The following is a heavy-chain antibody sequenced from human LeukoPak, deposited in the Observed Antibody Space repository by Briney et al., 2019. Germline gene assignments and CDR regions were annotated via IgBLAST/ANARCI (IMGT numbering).Heavy chain of an antibody. D-gene: IGHD5-24*01. J-gene: IGHJ1*01. Sequence: GGSLRLSCTVSGFTLSTYSLNWVRRAPGKGLEWVSLMTNSRSYYADSVKGRFTISRDNAKNSLDLVMSSLRVDDTAVYYCARDRGDGTQSPFSWGQGTVVTVAS. CDR1: GFTLSTYS. CDR2: MTNSRSY. V-gene: IGHV3-21*01. CDR3: ARDRGDGTQSPFS.